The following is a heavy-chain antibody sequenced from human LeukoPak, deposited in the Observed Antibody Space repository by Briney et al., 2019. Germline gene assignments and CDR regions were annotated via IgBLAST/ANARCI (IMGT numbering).Heavy chain of an antibody. CDR2: IIPIFGTA. D-gene: IGHD3-10*01. Sequence: SVKVSCKASGYTFTNYGISWVRQAPGQGLEWMGGIIPIFGTANYAQKFQGRVTITTDESTSTAYMELSSLRSEDTAVYYCARGRPAGINWFDPWGQGTLVTVSS. CDR1: GYTFTNYG. V-gene: IGHV1-69*05. J-gene: IGHJ5*02. CDR3: ARGRPAGINWFDP.